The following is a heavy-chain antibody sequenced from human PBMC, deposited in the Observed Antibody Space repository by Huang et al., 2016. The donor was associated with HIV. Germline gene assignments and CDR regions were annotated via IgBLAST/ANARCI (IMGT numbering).Heavy chain of an antibody. CDR2: INHIGKT. J-gene: IGHJ4*02. D-gene: IGHD6-19*01. Sequence: QVQLRQWGAGLVKPSETLSLTCAVYGGSFSGYYWTWIRQSPGKGLEWIGEINHIGKTNYQPSLKSRVTISKDTAKNQFSRQLTSVSAADTGVYFCAREKAADSAWYGVYYFDYWGEGALVTVTS. CDR1: GGSFSGYY. CDR3: AREKAADSAWYGVYYFDY. V-gene: IGHV4-34*01.